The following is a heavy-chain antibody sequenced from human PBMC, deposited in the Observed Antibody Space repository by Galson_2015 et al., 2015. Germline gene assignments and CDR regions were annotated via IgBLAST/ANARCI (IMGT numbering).Heavy chain of an antibody. D-gene: IGHD5/OR15-5a*01. J-gene: IGHJ5*02. Sequence: SVKVSCKASGGTFSSYAISWVRQAPGQGLEWMGGIIPIFGTANYAQKFQGRVTITADESTSTAYMELSSLRSEDTAVYYCASIYESGLFRAFDPWGQGTLVTVSS. CDR2: IIPIFGTA. CDR3: ASIYESGLFRAFDP. CDR1: GGTFSSYA. V-gene: IGHV1-69*13.